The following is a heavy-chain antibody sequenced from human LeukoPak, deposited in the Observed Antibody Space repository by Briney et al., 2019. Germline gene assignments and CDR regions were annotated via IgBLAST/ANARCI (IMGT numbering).Heavy chain of an antibody. J-gene: IGHJ1*01. CDR2: ISADGRST. CDR3: AKDSGWQLLRAEYFQH. D-gene: IGHD2-15*01. Sequence: GGSLRLSCAASGFTFDNYAIHWVRQVPGKSLEWVSLISADGRSTYYADSVEGRFTISRDNSKSSLYLQMRSLTTEDTAVYYCAKDSGWQLLRAEYFQHWGPGTLVTVSS. CDR1: GFTFDNYA. V-gene: IGHV3-43*02.